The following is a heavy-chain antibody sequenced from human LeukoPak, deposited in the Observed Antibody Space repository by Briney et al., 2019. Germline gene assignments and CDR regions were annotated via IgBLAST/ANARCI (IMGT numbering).Heavy chain of an antibody. J-gene: IGHJ4*02. CDR2: ISTDASST. D-gene: IGHD4-11*01. CDR3: TGHHQAYSRTY. CDR1: GFILSSYE. V-gene: IGHV3-74*01. Sequence: TGGSLRLSCAASGFILSSYEMSWVRQAPGKGLVWVSRISTDASSTTYADSVKGRFTISRDNAKGTLYLQMSSLRAEDTAVYYCTGHHQAYSRTYWGQGTLVTVSS.